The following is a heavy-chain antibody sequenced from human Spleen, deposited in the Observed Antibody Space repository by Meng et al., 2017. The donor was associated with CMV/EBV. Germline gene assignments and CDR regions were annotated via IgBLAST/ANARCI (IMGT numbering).Heavy chain of an antibody. CDR2: MSSSGTST. D-gene: IGHD1-26*01. CDR3: ARNAGSYFHWYFDL. CDR1: GFALGSFG. Sequence: SGFALGSFGVSWVRQAPGEGLEWVSSMSSSGTSTYYADSVRGRFIISKDNSKNTLYLQMNRLRVEDTAVYYCARNAGSYFHWYFDLWARGTLVTVSS. J-gene: IGHJ2*01. V-gene: IGHV3-23*01.